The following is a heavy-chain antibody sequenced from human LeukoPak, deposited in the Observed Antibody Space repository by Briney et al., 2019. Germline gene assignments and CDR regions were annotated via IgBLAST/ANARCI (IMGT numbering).Heavy chain of an antibody. CDR2: INSDGSST. CDR3: ANNGNLGVVTKGGVGY. Sequence: PGGSLRLSCAASGFTFSSYWMHWVRQAPGKGLVWVSRINSDGSSTSYADSVKGRFTISRDNSKNTLYLQMNSLRAEDTAVYYCANNGNLGVVTKGGVGYWGQGTLVTVSS. J-gene: IGHJ4*02. D-gene: IGHD3-3*01. CDR1: GFTFSSYW. V-gene: IGHV3-74*01.